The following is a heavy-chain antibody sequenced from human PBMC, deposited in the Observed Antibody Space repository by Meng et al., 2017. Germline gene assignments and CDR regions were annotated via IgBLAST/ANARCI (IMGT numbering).Heavy chain of an antibody. CDR2: INHSGST. CDR1: GGSFSGYY. CDR3: ARGYCSGGSCYSNWFDP. Sequence: QVQLQQLGAGLLKPSETLSLTCAVYGGSFSGYYWSWIRQPPGKGLEWIGEINHSGSTNYNPSLKSRVTISVDTSKNQFSLKLSSVTAADTAVYYCARGYCSGGSCYSNWFDPWGQGTLVTVSS. J-gene: IGHJ5*02. V-gene: IGHV4-34*01. D-gene: IGHD2-15*01.